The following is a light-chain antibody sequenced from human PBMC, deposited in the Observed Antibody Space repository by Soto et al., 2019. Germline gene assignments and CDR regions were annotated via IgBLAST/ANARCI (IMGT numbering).Light chain of an antibody. Sequence: DIQMTQSPSSLSASIGDRVTITCRASQSISTYLNWYQQKPGRAPYLLIYAASSLQSGVPSRFSGSGSGTDFTLTISSLQPEDFATYYCQQSYSMPPAFGQGTKVEIK. J-gene: IGKJ1*01. V-gene: IGKV1-39*01. CDR1: QSISTY. CDR2: AAS. CDR3: QQSYSMPPA.